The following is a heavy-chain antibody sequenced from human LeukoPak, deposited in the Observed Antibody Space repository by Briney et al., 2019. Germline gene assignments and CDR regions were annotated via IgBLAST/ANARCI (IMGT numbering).Heavy chain of an antibody. CDR3: ARDHIVLMVYARPAYYFDY. D-gene: IGHD2-8*01. J-gene: IGHJ4*02. CDR2: IRYDGSSK. V-gene: IGHV3-30*02. CDR1: GFTFNSYG. Sequence: GGSLRLSCAASGFTFNSYGMHWVRQAPGKGLEWVAFIRYDGSSKYYADSVKGRFTISRDNTLYLQMNSLRAEDTAVYYCARDHIVLMVYARPAYYFDYWGQGTLVTVSS.